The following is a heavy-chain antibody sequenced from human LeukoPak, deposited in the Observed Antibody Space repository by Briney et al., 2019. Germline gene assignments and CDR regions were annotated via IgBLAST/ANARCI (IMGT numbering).Heavy chain of an antibody. J-gene: IGHJ4*02. CDR3: AIMAYYYGSEADY. CDR1: GYTFTGYY. V-gene: IGHV1-2*02. Sequence: ASVKVSCKASGYTFTGYYMHWVRLAPGQGLEWMGWINPNSGGTNYAQKFQGRVTMTRDTSISTAYMELSRLRSDDTAVYYCAIMAYYYGSEADYWGQGTLVTVSS. D-gene: IGHD3-10*01. CDR2: INPNSGGT.